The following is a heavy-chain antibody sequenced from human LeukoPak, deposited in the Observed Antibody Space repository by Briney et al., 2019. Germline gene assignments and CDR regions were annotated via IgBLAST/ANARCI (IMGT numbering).Heavy chain of an antibody. V-gene: IGHV1-18*01. J-gene: IGHJ4*02. CDR1: GYTFTNYG. CDR3: ARGGDCYSCYFDY. CDR2: ISGYNGNT. D-gene: IGHD2-21*02. Sequence: ASVKVSRKASGYTFTNYGISWVRQAPGQGLEWMGWISGYNGNTNYAQKVQGRVTMTTDTSTSTAYMELRNLRSDDTAVYYCARGGDCYSCYFDYWGQGTLVTVSS.